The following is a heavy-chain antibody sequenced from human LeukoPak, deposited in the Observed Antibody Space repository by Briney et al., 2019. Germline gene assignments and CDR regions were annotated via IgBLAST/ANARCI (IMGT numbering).Heavy chain of an antibody. Sequence: PSETLSLTCTVSGGSISNSSSYWGWIRQPPGKGLEWIGSIYYSGSTYYNPSLKSRVTISVDTSKNQFSLKLSSVTAADTAVYYCARRGGITPDAFDIWGQGTMVTVSS. CDR2: IYYSGST. J-gene: IGHJ3*02. V-gene: IGHV4-39*01. CDR1: GGSISNSSSY. CDR3: ARRGGITPDAFDI. D-gene: IGHD3-3*01.